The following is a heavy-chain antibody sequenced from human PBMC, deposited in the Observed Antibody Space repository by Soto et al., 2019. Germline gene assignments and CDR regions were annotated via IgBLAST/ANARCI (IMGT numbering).Heavy chain of an antibody. Sequence: QVQLVQSGAEVKKPGASVKVSCKASGYTFTSYGISWVRQAPGQGLEWMGWISAYNGNTNYAQKLQSRVTMTTDTATRTCYMEGRSVSYNDTALCNGARGESTGTGPGNYWGQGTLATVS. D-gene: IGHD4-17*01. J-gene: IGHJ4*02. V-gene: IGHV1-18*01. CDR3: ARGESTGTGPGNY. CDR2: ISAYNGNT. CDR1: GYTFTSYG.